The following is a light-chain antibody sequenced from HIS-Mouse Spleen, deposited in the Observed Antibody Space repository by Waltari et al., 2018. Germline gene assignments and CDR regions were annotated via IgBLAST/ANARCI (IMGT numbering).Light chain of an antibody. CDR3: QHLNSYPPT. V-gene: IGKV1-9*01. CDR2: AAS. Sequence: DIQLTQSPSFLSSSLGDRVTIPCRASQGISSYLDWYQQKPGKAPKLLIYAASTLQSGVTSSVSGSGSGTEFTLTISSLQHEDFATYYCQHLNSYPPTFGQGTKVEIK. J-gene: IGKJ1*01. CDR1: QGISSY.